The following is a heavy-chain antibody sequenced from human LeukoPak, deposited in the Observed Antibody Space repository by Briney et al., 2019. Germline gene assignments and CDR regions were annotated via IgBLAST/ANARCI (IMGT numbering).Heavy chain of an antibody. D-gene: IGHD3-9*01. Sequence: SETLSLTCAVNGGSFSDYYWNWIRQPPGKGLEWIGEINHSGTTNYNPSLKSRVTIFVDTSKNQFSLKLSSVTAADTAVYYCARHDHYDILTGYYFDPWGQGTLVTVSS. V-gene: IGHV4-34*01. J-gene: IGHJ5*02. CDR2: INHSGTT. CDR1: GGSFSDYY. CDR3: ARHDHYDILTGYYFDP.